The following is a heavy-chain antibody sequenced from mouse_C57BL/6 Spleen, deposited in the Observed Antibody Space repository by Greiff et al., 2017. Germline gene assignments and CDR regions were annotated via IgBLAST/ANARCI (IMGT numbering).Heavy chain of an antibody. CDR1: GFTFSDAW. J-gene: IGHJ4*01. V-gene: IGHV6-6*01. CDR2: IRNKANNHAT. Sequence: EVQLVESGGGLVQPGGSMKLSCAASGFTFSDAWMDWVRQSPEKGLEWVAEIRNKANNHATYYAESVKGRFTISRDDSKSSVYLQINSLRAEDTGIYYCTHWDVNYYAMDYWGQGPSVTVSS. CDR3: THWDVNYYAMDY. D-gene: IGHD4-1*01.